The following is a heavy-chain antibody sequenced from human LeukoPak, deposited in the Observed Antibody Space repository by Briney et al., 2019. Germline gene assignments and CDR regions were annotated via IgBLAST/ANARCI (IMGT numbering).Heavy chain of an antibody. Sequence: GGSLRLSCAASGFTFSSYSMNWVRQAPGKGLEWVSSISSSSSYIYYADSVKGRFTISRDNAKNSLYLQMNSLRAEDTAVYYCARAHLGWLRLKRERYNWFDPWGQGTLVTVSS. CDR1: GFTFSSYS. J-gene: IGHJ5*02. D-gene: IGHD5-12*01. V-gene: IGHV3-21*01. CDR2: ISSSSSYI. CDR3: ARAHLGWLRLKRERYNWFDP.